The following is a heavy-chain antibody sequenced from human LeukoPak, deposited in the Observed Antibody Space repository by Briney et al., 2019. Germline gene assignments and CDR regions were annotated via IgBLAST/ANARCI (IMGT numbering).Heavy chain of an antibody. V-gene: IGHV1-18*01. CDR3: ARVAPFYCGGDCYPDY. Sequence: ASVKVSCKASGYTFTSYGISWLRQAPGQGLEWMGWISAYNGNTNYAQKLQGRVTITTDTSTSTAYMELRSLRSDDTAVYYCARVAPFYCGGDCYPDYWGQGTLVTVSS. D-gene: IGHD2-21*02. J-gene: IGHJ4*02. CDR1: GYTFTSYG. CDR2: ISAYNGNT.